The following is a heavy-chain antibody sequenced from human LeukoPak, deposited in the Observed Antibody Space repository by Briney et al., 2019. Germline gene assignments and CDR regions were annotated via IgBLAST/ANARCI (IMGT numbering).Heavy chain of an antibody. V-gene: IGHV1-69*13. CDR3: AIREVGAIAGGYFDY. J-gene: IGHJ4*02. D-gene: IGHD1-26*01. CDR1: GGTFNFFA. Sequence: SVKVSCKASGGTFNFFAISWVRQAPGQGLEWLGGLIPIIGTATYAQRFQGRVSITADESTSTGYMELSSLRSEDTAVYYCAIREVGAIAGGYFDYWGQGTLVTVSS. CDR2: LIPIIGTA.